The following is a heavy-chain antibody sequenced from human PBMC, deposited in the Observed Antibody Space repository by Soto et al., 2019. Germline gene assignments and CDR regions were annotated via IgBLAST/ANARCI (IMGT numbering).Heavy chain of an antibody. V-gene: IGHV5-51*01. CDR2: IYPGSCDT. CDR3: ARHSSYSPTRVYYYGMDV. J-gene: IGHJ6*02. CDR1: GYSFTSYW. Sequence: GESLKIAAEGSGYSFTSYWDGRVLQNPGKGPDWMGIIYPGSCDTRSSTPFQGQVPISAYNSTSPAYLQWSSLKPSETAMYYCARHSSYSPTRVYYYGMDVWGQGTTVPV. D-gene: IGHD1-26*01.